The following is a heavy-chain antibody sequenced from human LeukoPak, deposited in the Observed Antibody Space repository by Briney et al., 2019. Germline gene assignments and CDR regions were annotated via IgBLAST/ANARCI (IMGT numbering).Heavy chain of an antibody. D-gene: IGHD6-13*01. CDR2: ISSSSSYI. J-gene: IGHJ4*02. CDR3: AREDSGWSRNDY. V-gene: IGHV3-21*01. Sequence: GGSLRLSCAASGFTFSSYSMNWVRQAPGKGLEWVSSISSSSSYIYYADSVKGRFTISRDNAKNSLYLQMNSLRAEDTAVYYCAREDSGWSRNDYWGQGTLVTVSS. CDR1: GFTFSSYS.